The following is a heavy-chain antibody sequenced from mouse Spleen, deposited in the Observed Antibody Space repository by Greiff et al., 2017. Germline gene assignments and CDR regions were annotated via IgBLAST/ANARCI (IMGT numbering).Heavy chain of an antibody. CDR3: ARPYYYGRGGPWFAY. D-gene: IGHD1-1*01. V-gene: IGHV5-6*01. CDR1: GFTFSSYG. Sequence: EVQRVESGGDLVKPGGSLKLSCAASGFTFSSYGMSWVRQTPDKRLEWVATISSGGSYTYYPDSVKGRFTISRDNAKNTLYLQMSSLKSEDTAMYYCARPYYYGRGGPWFAYWGQGTLVTVSA. CDR2: ISSGGSYT. J-gene: IGHJ3*01.